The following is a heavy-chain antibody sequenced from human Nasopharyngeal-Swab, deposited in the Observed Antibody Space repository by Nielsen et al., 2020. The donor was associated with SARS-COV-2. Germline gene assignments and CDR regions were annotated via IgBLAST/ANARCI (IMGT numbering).Heavy chain of an antibody. V-gene: IGHV4-39*07. CDR2: INHSGST. Sequence: SETLSLTCTVSGGSISSGFYYWSWIRQHPGKGLEWIGEINHSGSTNYNPSLKSRVTISVDTSKNQFSLKLSSVTAADTAVYYCTRKVRRWLQFPQVSEAFDIWGQGTMVTVSS. D-gene: IGHD5-24*01. CDR1: GGSISSGFYY. J-gene: IGHJ3*02. CDR3: TRKVRRWLQFPQVSEAFDI.